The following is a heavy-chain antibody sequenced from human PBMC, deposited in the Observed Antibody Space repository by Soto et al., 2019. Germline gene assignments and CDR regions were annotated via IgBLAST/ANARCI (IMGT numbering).Heavy chain of an antibody. V-gene: IGHV1-69*13. CDR2: IIPIFGTA. J-gene: IGHJ6*02. CDR3: ARDTGEVAYYYYGMDV. CDR1: GGTFSSYA. Sequence: SVKVSCKASGGTFSSYAISWVRQTPGQGLEWMGGIIPIFGTANYAQRFQGRVTITADESTSTAYMELSSLRSEDTAVYYCARDTGEVAYYYYGMDVWGQGTTVTSP. D-gene: IGHD2-15*01.